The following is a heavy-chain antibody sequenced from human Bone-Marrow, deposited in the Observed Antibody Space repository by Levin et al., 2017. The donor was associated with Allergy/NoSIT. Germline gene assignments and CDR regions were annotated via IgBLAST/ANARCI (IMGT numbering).Heavy chain of an antibody. CDR1: GFTFTRYG. CDR3: VTGGAFYYAH. Sequence: GGSLRLSCSASGFTFTRYGMHWVRQAPGTGLEFFPAFIGVGRVTDYAASVKGRFIISRDNSKNMMYVQMSSLRPEDTAVYYCVTGGAFYYAHWGQGILVTVSS. CDR2: FIGVGRVT. J-gene: IGHJ4*02. V-gene: IGHV3-64*05. D-gene: IGHD3-22*01.